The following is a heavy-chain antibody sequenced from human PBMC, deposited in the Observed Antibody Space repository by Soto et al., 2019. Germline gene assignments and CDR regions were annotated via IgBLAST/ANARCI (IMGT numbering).Heavy chain of an antibody. Sequence: GGSRRLSCAASGFTFDDYAMHWVRQAPGKGLEWVSGISWNSGSIGYADSVKGRFTISRDNAKNSLYLQMNSLRAKDTALYYCAKDKFPYGDYGASSFDPWGQGTLVTVSS. CDR3: AKDKFPYGDYGASSFDP. D-gene: IGHD4-17*01. J-gene: IGHJ5*02. V-gene: IGHV3-9*01. CDR2: ISWNSGSI. CDR1: GFTFDDYA.